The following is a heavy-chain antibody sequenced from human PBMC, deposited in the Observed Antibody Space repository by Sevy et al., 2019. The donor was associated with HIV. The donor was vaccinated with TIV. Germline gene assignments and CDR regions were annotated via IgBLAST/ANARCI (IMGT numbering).Heavy chain of an antibody. V-gene: IGHV3-30-3*01. CDR2: ISYDGSNK. Sequence: GGSLRLSCAASGFTFSSYAMHWVRQAPGKGLEWVAVISYDGSNKYYADSVKGRFTISRDNSKNTLYLQMNILRVEDTAVYYCARDGKKTEVRGVISRIVIPRTDYWGQGTLVTVSS. D-gene: IGHD3-10*01. J-gene: IGHJ4*02. CDR1: GFTFSSYA. CDR3: ARDGKKTEVRGVISRIVIPRTDY.